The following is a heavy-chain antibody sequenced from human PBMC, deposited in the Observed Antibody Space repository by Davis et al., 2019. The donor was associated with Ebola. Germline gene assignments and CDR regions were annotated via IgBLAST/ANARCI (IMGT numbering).Heavy chain of an antibody. J-gene: IGHJ4*02. V-gene: IGHV4-59*01. CDR3: ARDSGYDPFDY. D-gene: IGHD5-12*01. Sequence: SETLSLTCTVSGGSISSYYWSWIRQPPGKGLEWIGYIYYSGSTNYNPSLKSRVTISVDTSKNQFSLKLSSVTAADTAVYYCARDSGYDPFDYWGQGTRVTVSS. CDR2: IYYSGST. CDR1: GGSISSYY.